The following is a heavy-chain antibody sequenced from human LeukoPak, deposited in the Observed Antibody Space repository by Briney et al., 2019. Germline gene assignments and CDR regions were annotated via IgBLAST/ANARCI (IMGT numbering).Heavy chain of an antibody. CDR3: AKDLGKGYSGIPQYAFDI. J-gene: IGHJ3*02. V-gene: IGHV4-4*07. Sequence: SETLSLTCTVSGGSISSYYWSWIRQPAGKGLEWIGRIYSSGSTTYNPSLKSRVTMSVDTSKNQFSLKVTSVTAADTAVYYCAKDLGKGYSGIPQYAFDIWGQGTMVTVSS. D-gene: IGHD1-26*01. CDR1: GGSISSYY. CDR2: IYSSGST.